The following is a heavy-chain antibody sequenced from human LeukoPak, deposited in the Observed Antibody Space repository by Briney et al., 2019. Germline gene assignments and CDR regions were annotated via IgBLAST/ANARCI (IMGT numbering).Heavy chain of an antibody. CDR2: ISYDGSNE. D-gene: IGHD3-10*01. J-gene: IGHJ3*02. CDR3: ARSAGTKTCPTGGAFDI. V-gene: IGHV3-30-3*01. Sequence: GGSLRLSCAASGFTFSSYAMHWVRQAPGKGLEWVAVISYDGSNEYYADSVKGRFTISRDNSKNTLYLQMNSLRAEDTAVYYCARSAGTKTCPTGGAFDIWGQGTMVTVSS. CDR1: GFTFSSYA.